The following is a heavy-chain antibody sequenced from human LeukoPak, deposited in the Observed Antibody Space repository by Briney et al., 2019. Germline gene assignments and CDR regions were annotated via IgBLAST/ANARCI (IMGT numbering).Heavy chain of an antibody. Sequence: GGSLRLSCAASGFTFSSYSMNWVRQAPGKGLEYVSAINNNGDSTYYANSVKGRFTISRDNSKNTLYLQMGSLRAEDMAVYYRAKGRIYGSGSPFDCWGQGTLVTVSS. D-gene: IGHD3-10*01. V-gene: IGHV3-64*01. J-gene: IGHJ4*02. CDR2: INNNGDST. CDR1: GFTFSSYS. CDR3: AKGRIYGSGSPFDC.